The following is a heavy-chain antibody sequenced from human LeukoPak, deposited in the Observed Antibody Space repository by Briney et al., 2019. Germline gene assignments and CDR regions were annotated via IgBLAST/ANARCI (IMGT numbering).Heavy chain of an antibody. V-gene: IGHV1-3*01. CDR2: INAGNGNT. CDR3: ARDVEDSAFDI. Sequence: ASVKVSCKASGGTFSSYAISWVRQAPGQRLEWMGWINAGNGNTKYSQKFQGRVTITRDTSASTAYMELSSLRSEDTAVYYCARDVEDSAFDIWGQGTMVTVSS. J-gene: IGHJ3*02. CDR1: GGTFSSYA. D-gene: IGHD2-15*01.